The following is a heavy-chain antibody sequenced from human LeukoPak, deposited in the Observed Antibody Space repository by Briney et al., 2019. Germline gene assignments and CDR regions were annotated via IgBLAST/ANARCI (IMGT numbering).Heavy chain of an antibody. D-gene: IGHD3-22*01. Sequence: SETLSLTCTVSGGSISSHYWSWIRQPPGKGLAWIGYIYYSGSTNYNPSLKSRVTMSVDTSKNQFSLKLSSVTAADTAVYYCARLGDSSGYYYVDYWGQGTLVTVSS. V-gene: IGHV4-59*11. J-gene: IGHJ4*02. CDR1: GGSISSHY. CDR2: IYYSGST. CDR3: ARLGDSSGYYYVDY.